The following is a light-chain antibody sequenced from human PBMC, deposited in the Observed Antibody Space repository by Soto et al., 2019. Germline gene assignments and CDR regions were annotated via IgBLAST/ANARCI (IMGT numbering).Light chain of an antibody. CDR1: ESVSSS. CDR2: GAS. J-gene: IGKJ3*01. V-gene: IGKV3-15*01. CDR3: QQYKEWPPIT. Sequence: EIFLTQSPATLSVSPGERASLSCRASESVSSSLAWYQKKPGQAPRLLIYGASTRATGIPTRFSGSGSGTQFILTISSLHSDDFAVYYGQQYKEWPPITFGPGTRVDIK.